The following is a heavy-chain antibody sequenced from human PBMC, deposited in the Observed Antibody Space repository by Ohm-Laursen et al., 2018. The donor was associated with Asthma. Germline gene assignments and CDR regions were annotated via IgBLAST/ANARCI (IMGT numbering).Heavy chain of an antibody. CDR3: STFNWGSRGFDL. D-gene: IGHD7-27*01. CDR1: GFSYSSYA. J-gene: IGHJ5*02. V-gene: IGHV3-23*01. CDR2: ISAGGDTT. Sequence: SLRLSCAASGFSYSSYAMTWVRQAPGQGLEWLSCISAGGDTTYYADSVKGRFTISRDNSKNTLYLQMNSLRAADTAVYYCSTFNWGSRGFDLWGQGALVTVSS.